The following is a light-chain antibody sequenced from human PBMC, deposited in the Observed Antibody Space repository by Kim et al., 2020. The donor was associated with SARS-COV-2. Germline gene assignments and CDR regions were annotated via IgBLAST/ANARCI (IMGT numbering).Light chain of an antibody. V-gene: IGLV3-19*01. CDR2: GKN. Sequence: SSELTQDPAVSVALGQTVRITCQGDSLRSYYASWYQQKPGQAPVLVIYGKNNRPSGIPDRFSGPSSGHTASLTITGAQAEDEADYYCNSRDSSRNHLVFG. J-gene: IGLJ2*01. CDR1: SLRSYY. CDR3: NSRDSSRNHLV.